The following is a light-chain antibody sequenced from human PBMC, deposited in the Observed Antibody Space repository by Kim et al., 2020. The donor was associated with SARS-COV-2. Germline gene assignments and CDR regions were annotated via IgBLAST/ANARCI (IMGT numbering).Light chain of an antibody. V-gene: IGLV3-19*01. J-gene: IGLJ3*02. CDR3: YSRDNTADSLGV. Sequence: GRTVRKTCRGDNIRKDYGAWYQQKPRRAPALLIYNKNNRPSVIPDRFSVSTSGNTSSLTITGAQAEDEADYYCYSRDNTADSLGVFGGGTQLTVL. CDR2: NKN. CDR1: NIRKDY.